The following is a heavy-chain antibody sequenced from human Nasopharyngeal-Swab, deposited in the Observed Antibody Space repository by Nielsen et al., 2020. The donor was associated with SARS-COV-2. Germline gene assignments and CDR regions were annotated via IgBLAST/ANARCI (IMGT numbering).Heavy chain of an antibody. CDR3: ARGAYGDYGKVSYYYGMDV. D-gene: IGHD4-17*01. J-gene: IGHJ6*02. CDR1: GDTFSSHA. CDR2: IIPISGSA. V-gene: IGHV1-69*06. Sequence: SVKVSCKASGDTFSSHAFNWVRQAPGQGLEWMGGIIPISGSAKYAQQFQGRVTITADKSTSTAYMELSSLRSEDTAVYYCARGAYGDYGKVSYYYGMDVWGQGTTVTVSS.